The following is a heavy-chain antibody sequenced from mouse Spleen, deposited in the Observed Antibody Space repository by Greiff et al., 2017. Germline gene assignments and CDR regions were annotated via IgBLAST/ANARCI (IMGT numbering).Heavy chain of an antibody. CDR2: ISYSGST. CDR1: GYSITSDYA. J-gene: IGHJ4*01. CDR3: ARSDYENAMDY. V-gene: IGHV3-2*02. Sequence: EVKLLESGPGLVKPSQSLSLTCTVTGYSITSDYAWNWIRQFPGNKLEWMGYISYSGSTSYNPSLKSRISITRDTSKNQFFLQLNSVTTEDTATYYCARSDYENAMDYWGQGTSVTVSS. D-gene: IGHD2-4*01.